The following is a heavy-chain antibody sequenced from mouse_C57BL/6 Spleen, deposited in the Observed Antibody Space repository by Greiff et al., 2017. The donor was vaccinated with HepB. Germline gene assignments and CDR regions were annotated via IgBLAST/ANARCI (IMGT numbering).Heavy chain of an antibody. Sequence: QVQLQQPGAELVMPGASVKLSCKASGYTFTSYWMHWVKQRPGQGLEWIGEIDPSDSYTNYNQKFKGKSTLTVDKSSSTAYMQLSSLTSEDSAVYYCAICYDYDEVFAYWGQGTLVTVSA. D-gene: IGHD2-4*01. V-gene: IGHV1-69*01. CDR2: IDPSDSYT. CDR1: GYTFTSYW. CDR3: AICYDYDEVFAY. J-gene: IGHJ3*01.